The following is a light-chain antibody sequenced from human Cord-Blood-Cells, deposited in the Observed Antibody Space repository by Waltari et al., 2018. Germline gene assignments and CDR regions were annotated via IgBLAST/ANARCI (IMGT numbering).Light chain of an antibody. J-gene: IGLJ2*01. CDR2: QDS. CDR1: KLGDKY. CDR3: QAWDSSTVV. V-gene: IGLV3-1*01. Sequence: SYELTQPPSVSVSPGQTASITCSGDKLGDKYACWYQQKPGQSPVLVIYQDSKRPSGIHARFSGSNAGNTATLTISGTQAMDEADYYCQAWDSSTVVFGGGTKLTVL.